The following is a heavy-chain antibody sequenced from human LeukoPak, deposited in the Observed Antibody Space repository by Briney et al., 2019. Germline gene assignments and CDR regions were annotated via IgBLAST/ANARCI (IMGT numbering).Heavy chain of an antibody. J-gene: IGHJ4*02. Sequence: GGSLRLSCAASGFTFGSYAMSWVRQAPGKGLEWVSAISGSGGSTYYADSVKGRFTISRDNSKNTLYLQMNSLRAEDTAVYYCATYDYVWGSYRYTPIFDYWGQGTLVTVSS. CDR3: ATYDYVWGSYRYTPIFDY. D-gene: IGHD3-16*02. CDR1: GFTFGSYA. CDR2: ISGSGGST. V-gene: IGHV3-23*01.